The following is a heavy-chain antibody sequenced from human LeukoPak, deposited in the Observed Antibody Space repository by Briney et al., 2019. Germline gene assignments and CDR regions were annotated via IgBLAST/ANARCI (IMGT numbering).Heavy chain of an antibody. J-gene: IGHJ3*01. CDR1: GYTFSIYS. V-gene: IGHV1-18*01. CDR2: ISRHNGNT. CDR3: ANRDSP. Sequence: ASVKVSCKASGYTFSIYSISWVRQAPGQGLEWMGWISRHNGNTNYAQKFQGRVIMTTDTSTSTAYMELSSLRSEDTAVYYCANRDSPWGQGTMVTVSS.